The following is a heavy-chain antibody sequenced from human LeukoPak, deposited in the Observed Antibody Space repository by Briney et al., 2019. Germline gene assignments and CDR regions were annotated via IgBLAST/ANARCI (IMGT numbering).Heavy chain of an antibody. D-gene: IGHD1-14*01. V-gene: IGHV3-30*02. Sequence: GGSLRLSCAASGFTFSSYGMHWVRQAPGKGLEWVAFIRYDGSNKYYADSVKGRFTISRDNSKNTLYLQMNSLRAEDTAVYYCVKVKAPRPDGAFDIWGQGTMVTVSS. CDR2: IRYDGSNK. J-gene: IGHJ3*02. CDR1: GFTFSSYG. CDR3: VKVKAPRPDGAFDI.